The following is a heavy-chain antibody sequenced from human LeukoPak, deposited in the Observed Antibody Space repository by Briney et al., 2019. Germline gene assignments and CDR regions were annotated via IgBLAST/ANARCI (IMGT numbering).Heavy chain of an antibody. CDR2: IYSGGST. J-gene: IGHJ3*02. D-gene: IGHD3-22*01. CDR1: GFTVSSKY. Sequence: GGSLRLSCVASGFTVSSKYMSWVRQAPGKGLEWVSVIYSGGSTYYADSVKGRFTISRDNSKNTLYLQMNSLRAEDTAVYYCARGWAYYYDSSGREEDAFDIWGQGTMVTVSS. V-gene: IGHV3-53*01. CDR3: ARGWAYYYDSSGREEDAFDI.